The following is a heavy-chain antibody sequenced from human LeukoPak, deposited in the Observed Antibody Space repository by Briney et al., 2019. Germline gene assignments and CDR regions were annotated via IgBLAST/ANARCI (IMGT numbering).Heavy chain of an antibody. Sequence: SETLSLTCTVSGGSISSYYWSWIRQPPGKGLEWIGYIYYSGSTNYNPSLKSRVTISVDTSKNQFSLKLSSVTAADTAVYYCARGGELQGTDYWGQGTLVTVSS. D-gene: IGHD1-26*01. J-gene: IGHJ4*02. CDR1: GGSISSYY. V-gene: IGHV4-59*01. CDR2: IYYSGST. CDR3: ARGGELQGTDY.